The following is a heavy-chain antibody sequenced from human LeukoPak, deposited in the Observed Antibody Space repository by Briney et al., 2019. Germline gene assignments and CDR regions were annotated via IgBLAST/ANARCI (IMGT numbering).Heavy chain of an antibody. CDR1: GFTLSYNY. J-gene: IGHJ4*02. D-gene: IGHD1-1*01. CDR3: ARDFDDWTDDY. V-gene: IGHV3-53*01. Sequence: GGSLRLSCAASGFTLSYNYMTWVRQAPRKGLEWVSVIYAGGDTYYADSVKGRFTISRDLSKNTVYLQMNSLRAEDTAIYYCARDFDDWTDDYWGQGTLVTVSS. CDR2: IYAGGDT.